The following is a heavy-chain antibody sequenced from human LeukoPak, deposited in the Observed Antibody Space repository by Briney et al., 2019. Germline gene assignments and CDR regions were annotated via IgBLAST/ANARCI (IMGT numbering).Heavy chain of an antibody. CDR1: DGSVSGYY. D-gene: IGHD2-21*01. CDR2: IYYNGNI. Sequence: SETLSLTCTVSDGSVSGYYWTWIRQPAGRGLEWIRYIYYNGNINYNPSLKSRLTMSVDTSKNQFSLRLSSVTAADTAVYYCARILTSVDWAHYYGMDVWGQGATVIVSS. CDR3: ARILTSVDWAHYYGMDV. V-gene: IGHV4-59*02. J-gene: IGHJ6*02.